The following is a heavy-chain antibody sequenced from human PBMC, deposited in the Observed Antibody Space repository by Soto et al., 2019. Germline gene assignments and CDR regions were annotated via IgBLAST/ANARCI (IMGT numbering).Heavy chain of an antibody. CDR2: ISYDGSNK. CDR3: ARDLDSFVKVPGYFYY. J-gene: IGHJ4*02. Sequence: GGSLRLSCAASGFTFSSYAMHWVRQAPGKGLEWVAVISYDGSNKYYADSVKGRFTISRDNSKNTLYLQMNSLRAEDTAVYYCARDLDSFVKVPGYFYYWGQGTLVTVSS. CDR1: GFTFSSYA. D-gene: IGHD3-3*01. V-gene: IGHV3-30-3*01.